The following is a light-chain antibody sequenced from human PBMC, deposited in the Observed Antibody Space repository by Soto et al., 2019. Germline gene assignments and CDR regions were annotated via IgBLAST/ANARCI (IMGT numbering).Light chain of an antibody. CDR3: QSYDISLHNYV. V-gene: IGLV1-40*01. CDR1: NSNIGAGYG. J-gene: IGLJ1*01. CDR2: ANS. Sequence: QSVLTQPPSVSGAPGQRVTISCTGSNSNIGAGYGVHWYQQLPGTAPKLLIYANSNRPSGVPDRFSGSKSGTSASLAITGLQAEDEADYYCQSYDISLHNYVFGTGTKVTVL.